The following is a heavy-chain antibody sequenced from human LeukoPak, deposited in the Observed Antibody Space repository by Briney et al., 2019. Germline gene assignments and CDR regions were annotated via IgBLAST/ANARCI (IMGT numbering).Heavy chain of an antibody. CDR3: ARGDGYNYWQY. J-gene: IGHJ4*02. Sequence: GGSLRLSCVASGFTVSSNYMSWVRQAPGKGLEWVSAIYIGGSIYYADSVRGRFTISRDNSKNTLYLQMNSLRAEDTAVYYCARGDGYNYWQYWGQGTLVTVSS. D-gene: IGHD5-24*01. CDR1: GFTVSSNY. V-gene: IGHV3-53*01. CDR2: IYIGGSI.